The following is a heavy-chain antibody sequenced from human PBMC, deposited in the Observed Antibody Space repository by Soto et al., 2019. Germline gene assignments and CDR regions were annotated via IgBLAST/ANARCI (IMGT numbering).Heavy chain of an antibody. CDR2: IWYDGSNK. CDR1: GFTFSSYG. CDR3: ARDPGYCSGGSCFYFDY. D-gene: IGHD2-15*01. Sequence: GGSLRLSCAASGFTFSSYGMHWVRQAPGKGLEWVAVIWYDGSNKYYADSVKGRFTISRDNSKNTLYLQMNSLRAEDTAVYYCARDPGYCSGGSCFYFDYWGQGTLVTVSS. J-gene: IGHJ4*02. V-gene: IGHV3-33*01.